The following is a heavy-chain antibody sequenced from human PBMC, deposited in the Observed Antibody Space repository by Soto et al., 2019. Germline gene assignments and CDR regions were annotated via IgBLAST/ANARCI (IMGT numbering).Heavy chain of an antibody. D-gene: IGHD4-17*01. CDR3: ARRTNYGDYSFDH. CDR2: VYYARST. V-gene: IGHV4-39*02. CDR1: GGSISTDSHY. J-gene: IGHJ4*02. Sequence: SETLSLTCTVSGGSISTDSHYWGWIRQPPGKGLEGSGSVYYARSTYKNPSLHSRVTISLDTSKNHFSVKLNSVTGADTAVYYCARRTNYGDYSFDHWGQGTLVTVSS.